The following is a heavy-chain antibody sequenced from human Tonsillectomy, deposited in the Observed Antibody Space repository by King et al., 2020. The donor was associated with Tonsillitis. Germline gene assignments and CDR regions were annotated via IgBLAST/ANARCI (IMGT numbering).Heavy chain of an antibody. J-gene: IGHJ3*02. CDR2: MYYSGST. Sequence: QLQESGTGLVKPSETLSLTCTVSGDSVSTGSYYWSWIRQPPGKGLEWIGYMYYSGSTNYNPSLKSRVTISVDTSKNQFSLKLSSVTAADTAVYYCARGMAVAGGHAFDIWGQGTMVTVSS. CDR1: GDSVSTGSYY. CDR3: ARGMAVAGGHAFDI. D-gene: IGHD6-19*01. V-gene: IGHV4-61*01.